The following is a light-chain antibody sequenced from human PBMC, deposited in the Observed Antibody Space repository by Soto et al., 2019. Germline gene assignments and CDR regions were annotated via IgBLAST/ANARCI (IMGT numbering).Light chain of an antibody. CDR1: QSVSSR. CDR3: QQYKNWPPLT. J-gene: IGKJ4*01. Sequence: EIVMTQSPATLSLSPGERVTLSFRARQSVSSRLAWYQQKPGQAPRLLIYGASTRATGIPARFSGGGSGTEFTLTISSLQSEDFAVYYCQQYKNWPPLTFGGGTKVDI. CDR2: GAS. V-gene: IGKV3D-15*01.